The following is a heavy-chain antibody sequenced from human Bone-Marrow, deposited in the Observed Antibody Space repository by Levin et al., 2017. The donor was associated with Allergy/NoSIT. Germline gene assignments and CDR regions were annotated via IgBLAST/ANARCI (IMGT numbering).Heavy chain of an antibody. CDR2: YVPEDAET. Sequence: GESLKISCKVSGYSLSDLSMHWVRQAPGKGLEWMGGYVPEDAETLYAQKFQGRVTMTEDTSTDTAYMELSSLRSEDTAIYYCATDSTMTIVRPPAYWGQGTLVTVSS. J-gene: IGHJ4*02. CDR3: ATDSTMTIVRPPAY. CDR1: GYSLSDLS. D-gene: IGHD4-11*01. V-gene: IGHV1-24*01.